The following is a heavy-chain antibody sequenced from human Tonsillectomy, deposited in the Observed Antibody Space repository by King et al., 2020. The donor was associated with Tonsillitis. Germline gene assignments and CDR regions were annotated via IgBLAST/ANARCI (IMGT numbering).Heavy chain of an antibody. V-gene: IGHV3-11*05. CDR1: GFTFSDYY. D-gene: IGHD3-9*01. CDR2: ISSSSTYT. Sequence: VQLVESGGGLVKPGGSLRLSCAASGFTFSDYYMSWIRQAPGKGLEWVSYISSSSTYTNYGDSVKGRFTISRDNAKNSLYLQMNSLRAEVTAVYYCARDLHYDILTGELDYWGQGTLVTVSS. J-gene: IGHJ4*02. CDR3: ARDLHYDILTGELDY.